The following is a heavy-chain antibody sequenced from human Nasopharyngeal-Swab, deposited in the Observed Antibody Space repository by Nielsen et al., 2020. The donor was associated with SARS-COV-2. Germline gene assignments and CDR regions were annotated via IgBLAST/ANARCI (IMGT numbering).Heavy chain of an antibody. CDR1: GFTFSSYS. Sequence: GESLKISCAASGFTFSSYSMNWVRQAPGKGLEWVSSFSSSSSYIYYADSVKGRFTISRDNAKNSLYLQMNSLRAEDTAVYYCASYVAGTPTYYYYYMDVWGKGTTVTVSS. D-gene: IGHD1/OR15-1a*01. J-gene: IGHJ6*03. CDR3: ASYVAGTPTYYYYYMDV. V-gene: IGHV3-21*01. CDR2: FSSSSSYI.